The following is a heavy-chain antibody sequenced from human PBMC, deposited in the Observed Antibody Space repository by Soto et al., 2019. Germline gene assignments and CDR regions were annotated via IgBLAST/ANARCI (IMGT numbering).Heavy chain of an antibody. CDR2: ISGSGGST. CDR1: GFTFSSYA. CDR3: AKSLIVVVVAATSANDAFDI. J-gene: IGHJ3*02. D-gene: IGHD2-15*01. Sequence: EVQLLESGRGLVQPGGSLRLSCAASGFTFSSYAMSWVRQAPGKGLEWVSAISGSGGSTYYADSVKGRFTISRDNSKNTLYLQMNSLRAEDTAVYYCAKSLIVVVVAATSANDAFDIWGQGTMVTVSS. V-gene: IGHV3-23*01.